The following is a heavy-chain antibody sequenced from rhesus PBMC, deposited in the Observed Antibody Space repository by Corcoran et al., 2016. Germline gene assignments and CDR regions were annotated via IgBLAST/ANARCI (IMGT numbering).Heavy chain of an antibody. J-gene: IGHJ4*01. D-gene: IGHD3-16*01. V-gene: IGHV4-160*01. CDR2: IYGSGWSH. CDR3: ARMVGHSGSYYFDY. CDR1: GGSISSNY. Sequence: QVPLQESGPGLVKPSETLSLPCAVSGGSISSNYWSWIRQAPGKGREWIGRIYGSGWSHDYNPSRKSRVTISTDTSKNQFSLKLSFVTAADTAVYYCARMVGHSGSYYFDYWGQGVLVTVSS.